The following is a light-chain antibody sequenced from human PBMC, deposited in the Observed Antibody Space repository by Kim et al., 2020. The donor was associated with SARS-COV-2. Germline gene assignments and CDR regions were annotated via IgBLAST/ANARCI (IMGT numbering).Light chain of an antibody. CDR3: QHYGSPPQT. CDR1: QRITSSY. Sequence: PVERSTPSCRASQRITSSYLAWFQQKPCPAPRLLIYGASSRATGIPDRFSGSGSETDFTLTISRLEPEDLAVYYCQHYGSPPQTFGQGTKVEIK. J-gene: IGKJ2*01. CDR2: GAS. V-gene: IGKV3-20*01.